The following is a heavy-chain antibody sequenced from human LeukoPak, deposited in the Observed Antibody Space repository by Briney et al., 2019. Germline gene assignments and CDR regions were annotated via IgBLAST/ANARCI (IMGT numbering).Heavy chain of an antibody. CDR2: IIPILGIA. CDR3: ARGHLAVAGLPYYYYYGRDV. Sequence: SVKVSCKASGGTFSSYAISWVRQAPGQGVEWMGRIIPILGIAKYAQKFQGRVTITADKSTSTAYMELSSLRSEDTAVYCCARGHLAVAGLPYYYYYGRDVWGQGTTVTVSS. CDR1: GGTFSSYA. D-gene: IGHD6-19*01. J-gene: IGHJ6*02. V-gene: IGHV1-69*04.